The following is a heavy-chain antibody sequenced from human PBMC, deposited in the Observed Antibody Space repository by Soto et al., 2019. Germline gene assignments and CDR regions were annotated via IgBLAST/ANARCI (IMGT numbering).Heavy chain of an antibody. CDR2: ISYDGSNK. Sequence: QVQLVESGGGVVQPGRSLRLSCAASGFTFSSYGMHWVRRAPGKGLEWVAVISYDGSNKYYADSVKGRFTISRDNSKNTLYLQMNSLRAEDTAVYYCAKDRWEPEWPMVIYYGMDVWGQGTTVTVSS. J-gene: IGHJ6*02. V-gene: IGHV3-30*18. CDR3: AKDRWEPEWPMVIYYGMDV. D-gene: IGHD5-18*01. CDR1: GFTFSSYG.